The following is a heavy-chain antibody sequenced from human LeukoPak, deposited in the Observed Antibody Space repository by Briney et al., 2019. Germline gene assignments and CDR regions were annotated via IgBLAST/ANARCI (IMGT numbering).Heavy chain of an antibody. D-gene: IGHD3-3*01. Sequence: PGGSLRLSCAASESIVSGNYMTWVRQAPGKGREWLSVIYTGGGTYYADSVKGRFTISRDTSKTTVYLQMNSLRGDDTAIYYCAHYDFWSGHALDIWGQGTMVTVSS. V-gene: IGHV3-66*01. CDR2: IYTGGGT. CDR1: ESIVSGNY. J-gene: IGHJ3*02. CDR3: AHYDFWSGHALDI.